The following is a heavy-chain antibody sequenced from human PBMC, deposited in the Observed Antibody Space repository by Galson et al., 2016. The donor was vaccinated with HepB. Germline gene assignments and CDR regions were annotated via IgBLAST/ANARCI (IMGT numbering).Heavy chain of an antibody. V-gene: IGHV3-74*01. D-gene: IGHD1-26*01. CDR3: ARDHVGAVTLDH. J-gene: IGHJ4*02. CDR1: GFTFTSYW. CDR2: IDTDGGST. Sequence: SLRLSCAASGFTFTSYWMHWVRRAPGKGLVWVSHIDTDGGSTIYADSVRGRFTISRDNAKNTLYLQMNDLRAEDTAVYYCARDHVGAVTLDHWGQGTQVTVSS.